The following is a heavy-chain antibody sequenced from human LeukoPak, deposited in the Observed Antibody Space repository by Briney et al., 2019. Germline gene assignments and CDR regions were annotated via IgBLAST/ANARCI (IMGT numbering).Heavy chain of an antibody. Sequence: SETLSLTCAVSGGSIGSINLWSWVRQPPGKGLEWIGEMYLSGTTHYNPSLKSRVTISIDKSRNQLSLELSSVTAADTAVYYCAGLEGRYSTGLYYYFDYWGQGILVTVSS. V-gene: IGHV4-4*02. J-gene: IGHJ4*02. CDR1: GGSIGSINL. CDR2: MYLSGTT. D-gene: IGHD6-19*01. CDR3: AGLEGRYSTGLYYYFDY.